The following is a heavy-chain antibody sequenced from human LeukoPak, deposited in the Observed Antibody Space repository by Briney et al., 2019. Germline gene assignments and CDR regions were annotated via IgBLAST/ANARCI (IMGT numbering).Heavy chain of an antibody. Sequence: ASVKVSCKASGYTFTGYYIHRVRQAPGQGLEWMGFINPNTGGTSYAQKFQARVTMTRDTSISTAYMELSGLRSDDTAVYYCARRYDFWSGYPTAFDYWGQGTLVTVSS. D-gene: IGHD3-3*01. CDR2: INPNTGGT. V-gene: IGHV1-2*02. CDR1: GYTFTGYY. J-gene: IGHJ4*02. CDR3: ARRYDFWSGYPTAFDY.